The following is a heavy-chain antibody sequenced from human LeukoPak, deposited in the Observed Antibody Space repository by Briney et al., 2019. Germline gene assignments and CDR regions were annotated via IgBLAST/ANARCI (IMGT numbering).Heavy chain of an antibody. D-gene: IGHD2-2*01. Sequence: GESLKISCKGSGYRFTSYWIGWVRRMPGKGLEWMGLIYAGDSNTRYRPSFQGQVTISVDKSISTAYLQWSSLKASDTAMYYCARLGGGLYCTSTRCFYDYWGQGTLVTASP. CDR3: ARLGGGLYCTSTRCFYDY. CDR2: IYAGDSNT. CDR1: GYRFTSYW. J-gene: IGHJ4*02. V-gene: IGHV5-51*01.